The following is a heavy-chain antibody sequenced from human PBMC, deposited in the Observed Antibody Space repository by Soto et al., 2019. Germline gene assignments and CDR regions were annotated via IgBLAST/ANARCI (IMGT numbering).Heavy chain of an antibody. Sequence: PSETLSLTCAGSGYSISSSNWWGWIRQPPGKGLEWIGYIYYSGTTYYNPSLKSRVTMSVDTSKNQFSLKLTSVTAVDTAVYYCARDANYYDSSGYFDYWGQGTLVTVSS. J-gene: IGHJ4*02. V-gene: IGHV4-28*03. CDR2: IYYSGTT. D-gene: IGHD3-22*01. CDR1: GYSISSSNW. CDR3: ARDANYYDSSGYFDY.